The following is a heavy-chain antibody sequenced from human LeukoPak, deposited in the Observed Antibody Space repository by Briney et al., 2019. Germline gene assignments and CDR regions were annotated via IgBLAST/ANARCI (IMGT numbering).Heavy chain of an antibody. V-gene: IGHV1-18*01. Sequence: GASVRVSCKASGYTFTSYGISWVRQAPGQGLEWMGWISAYNGNTNYTQKLPGRVTITTDTSPSTAYTELRRLGSDDTAVYCCARGYYDFWSGYSRLPWFDPWGQGTLVTVSS. CDR2: ISAYNGNT. CDR1: GYTFTSYG. CDR3: ARGYYDFWSGYSRLPWFDP. D-gene: IGHD3-3*01. J-gene: IGHJ5*02.